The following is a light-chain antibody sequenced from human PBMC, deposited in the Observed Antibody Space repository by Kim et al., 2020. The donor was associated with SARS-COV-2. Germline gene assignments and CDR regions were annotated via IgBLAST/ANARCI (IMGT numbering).Light chain of an antibody. J-gene: IGKJ4*01. CDR1: QDIGNY. CDR3: QSYASALLS. Sequence: DIQMTQSPSSLSASVGDRVTITCRASQDIGNYLAWYQQKSGKGPKLLIYTTSRLQSGVPSRFSGSGSGTDFTLTISSLRPEDMATYYCQSYASALLSFGGGTKVDIK. V-gene: IGKV1-27*01. CDR2: TTS.